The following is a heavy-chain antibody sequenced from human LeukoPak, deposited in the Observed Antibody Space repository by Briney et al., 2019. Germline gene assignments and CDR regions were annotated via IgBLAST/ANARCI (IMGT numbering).Heavy chain of an antibody. CDR1: GYTFTGYY. CDR3: ARAYGPGLRYYFDY. Sequence: ASVKVSCKASGYTFTGYYMHWVRQAPGQGLEWMGWINPNSGGTNYAQEFQGWVTMTRDTSISTAYMELSRLRSDDTAVYYCARAYGPGLRYYFDYWGQGTLVTVSS. CDR2: INPNSGGT. V-gene: IGHV1-2*04. D-gene: IGHD3-10*01. J-gene: IGHJ4*02.